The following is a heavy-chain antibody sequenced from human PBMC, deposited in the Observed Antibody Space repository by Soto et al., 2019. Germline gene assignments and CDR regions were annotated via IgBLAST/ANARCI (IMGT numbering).Heavy chain of an antibody. J-gene: IGHJ4*02. CDR3: ARSPAYSYGVFDL. CDR2: IYHSGST. D-gene: IGHD3-16*02. CDR1: GGSISSGGYS. V-gene: IGHV4-30-2*01. Sequence: SETLSLTCAVSGGSISSGGYSWSWIRQPPGKGLEWIGYIYHSGSTYYNQSLKNRVTISVDRSKKQFSLKLSSVTAADTAVYYCARSPAYSYGVFDLWGQGTLVTVSS.